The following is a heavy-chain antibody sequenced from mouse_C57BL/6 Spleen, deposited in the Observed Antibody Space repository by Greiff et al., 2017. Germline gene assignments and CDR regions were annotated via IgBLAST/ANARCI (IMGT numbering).Heavy chain of an antibody. Sequence: VKLMESGAELVKPGASVKISCKASGYAFSSYWMNWVKQRPGKGLEWIGQIYPGDGDTNYNGKFKGKATLTADKSSSTAYMQLSSLTSEDSAVYFCARSYDGYYEDYWGQGTTLTVSS. CDR3: ARSYDGYYEDY. V-gene: IGHV1-80*01. CDR1: GYAFSSYW. J-gene: IGHJ2*01. D-gene: IGHD2-3*01. CDR2: IYPGDGDT.